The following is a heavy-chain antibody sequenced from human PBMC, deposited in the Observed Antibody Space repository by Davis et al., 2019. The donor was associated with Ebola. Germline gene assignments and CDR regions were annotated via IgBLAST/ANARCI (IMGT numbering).Heavy chain of an antibody. D-gene: IGHD6-19*01. CDR3: AGGESGWDASDI. V-gene: IGHV3-21*01. CDR2: ITGSSSYI. CDR1: GFTFGSYG. Sequence: GESLKISCAASGFTFGSYGMNWVRQAPGKRLEWVSSITGSSSYIYYADSVKGRFTVSRDNAKNSLSLQMDSLRAEDTAVYYGAGGESGWDASDIWGRGTMVTVSS. J-gene: IGHJ3*02.